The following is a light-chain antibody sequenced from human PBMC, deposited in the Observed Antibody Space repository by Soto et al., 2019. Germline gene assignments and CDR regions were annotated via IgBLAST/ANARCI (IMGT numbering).Light chain of an antibody. CDR1: QTVSHW. V-gene: IGKV1-5*01. CDR2: DAS. J-gene: IGKJ1*01. Sequence: DIHLTQSPSTLSASVGDRVTITCRASQTVSHWLAWYQQKPGKAPKLLIFDASRLENGVPSRFSGSGSGTEFTLTITGLQPDDFATYYCQQYNTYWTFGQGTKVDIK. CDR3: QQYNTYWT.